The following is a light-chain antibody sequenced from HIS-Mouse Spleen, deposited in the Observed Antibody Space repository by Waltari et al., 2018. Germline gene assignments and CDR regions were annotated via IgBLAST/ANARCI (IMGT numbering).Light chain of an antibody. CDR3: CSYAGSYTYVV. Sequence: QSALTQPRSVSGSPGQSVTISCTGTSSDVGGYNYVSLYQQHPGKAPKLMIYDVSKRPSGVPDRFSGSKSGNTASLTISGLQAEDEADYYCCSYAGSYTYVVFGGGTKLTVL. CDR1: SSDVGGYNY. V-gene: IGLV2-11*01. J-gene: IGLJ2*01. CDR2: DVS.